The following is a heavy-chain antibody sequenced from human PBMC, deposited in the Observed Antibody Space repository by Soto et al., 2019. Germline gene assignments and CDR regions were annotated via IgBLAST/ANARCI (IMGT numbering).Heavy chain of an antibody. V-gene: IGHV1-8*02. CDR1: GGTFSSYA. Sequence: GASVKVSCKASGGTFSSYAISWVRQAPGQGLEWMGGMNPNIGKTGYAQKFQGRVTMTRNTSISTAYMELSSLRSEDTAVYYCARVRTTVTTLGAYWGQGTLVTVSS. CDR2: MNPNIGKT. D-gene: IGHD4-4*01. J-gene: IGHJ4*02. CDR3: ARVRTTVTTLGAY.